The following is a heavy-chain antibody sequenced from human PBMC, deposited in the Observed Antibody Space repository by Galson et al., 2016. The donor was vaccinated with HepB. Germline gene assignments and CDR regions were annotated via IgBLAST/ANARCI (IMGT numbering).Heavy chain of an antibody. Sequence: SVKVSCKASGYTFNDYGITWVRQAPGQGLEWMGWISVYNGNTNHARKVQDRVTMTTDTSRSTAYMELRSLRSDDTAVYFCARGDNRGYFYEYEHWGQGTLVTVSS. J-gene: IGHJ4*02. V-gene: IGHV1-18*01. D-gene: IGHD3-22*01. CDR2: ISVYNGNT. CDR1: GYTFNDYG. CDR3: ARGDNRGYFYEYEH.